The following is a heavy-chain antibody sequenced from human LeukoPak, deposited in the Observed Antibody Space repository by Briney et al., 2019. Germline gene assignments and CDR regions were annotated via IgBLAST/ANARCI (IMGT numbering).Heavy chain of an antibody. D-gene: IGHD2-2*01. CDR1: GFTFSSYS. J-gene: IGHJ3*02. V-gene: IGHV3-48*01. Sequence: GGSLRLPCAASGFTFSSYSTNWVRPAPGKGLEWVSYISSSSSTIYYADSVKGRFTISRDNAKNSLYLQMNNLRTEDTAVYYCARDSSDIVVVPAAMSDAFDIWGQGTMVTVSS. CDR2: ISSSSSTI. CDR3: ARDSSDIVVVPAAMSDAFDI.